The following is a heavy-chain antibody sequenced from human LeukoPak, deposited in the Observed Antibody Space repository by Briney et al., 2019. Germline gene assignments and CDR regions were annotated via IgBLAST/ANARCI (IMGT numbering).Heavy chain of an antibody. CDR3: AKGPGYYYYYMDV. J-gene: IGHJ6*03. V-gene: IGHV3-48*03. CDR1: GFTFSSYE. CDR2: ISSSGSTI. Sequence: GGSLRLSCAASGFTFSSYEMNWVRQAPGKGLEWVSYISSSGSTIYYADSVKGRFTISRDNAKNTLYLQMNSLRAEDTAVYYCAKGPGYYYYYMDVWGKGTTVTVSS.